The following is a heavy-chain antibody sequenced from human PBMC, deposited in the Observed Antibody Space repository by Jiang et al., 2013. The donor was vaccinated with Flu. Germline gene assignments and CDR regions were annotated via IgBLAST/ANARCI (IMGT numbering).Heavy chain of an antibody. J-gene: IGHJ4*02. V-gene: IGHV4-59*01. Sequence: ISSYYWSWVRQPPREGTGLDWVYLLQWEHQLQPLLKSRVTISVDTSKNQFSLKVSAVTAADTAVYYCARADCSGGTCYPIDYWGQGTLVTVSS. CDR3: ARADCSGGTCYPIDY. D-gene: IGHD2-15*01. CDR1: ISSYY. CDR2: LLQWEH.